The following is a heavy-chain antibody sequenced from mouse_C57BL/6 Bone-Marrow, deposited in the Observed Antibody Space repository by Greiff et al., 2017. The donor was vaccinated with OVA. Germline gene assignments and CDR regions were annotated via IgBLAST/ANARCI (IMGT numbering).Heavy chain of an antibody. Sequence: VHVKQSGAELVKPGASVKLSCTASGFNIKDYYMHWVKQRTEQGLEWIGRIDPEDGETKYAPKFQGKATITADTSSNTAYLQLSSLTSEDTAVYYCARRIPDYYGSSPYYFDYWGQGTTLTVCS. V-gene: IGHV14-2*01. CDR3: ARRIPDYYGSSPYYFDY. CDR2: IDPEDGET. CDR1: GFNIKDYY. J-gene: IGHJ2*01. D-gene: IGHD1-1*01.